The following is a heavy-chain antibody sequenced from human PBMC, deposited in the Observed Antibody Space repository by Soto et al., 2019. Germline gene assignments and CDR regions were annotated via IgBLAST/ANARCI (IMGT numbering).Heavy chain of an antibody. CDR3: ARNEYSSSFHYYYGMDV. Sequence: GESLKISCKGSGYSFTSYWIGWVRQMPGKGLEWMGIIYPGDSDTRYSPSFQGQVTISADKSISTAYLQWSSLKASDTAMYYCARNEYSSSFHYYYGMDVWGQGTTVTVSS. J-gene: IGHJ6*02. CDR1: GYSFTSYW. CDR2: IYPGDSDT. V-gene: IGHV5-51*01. D-gene: IGHD6-6*01.